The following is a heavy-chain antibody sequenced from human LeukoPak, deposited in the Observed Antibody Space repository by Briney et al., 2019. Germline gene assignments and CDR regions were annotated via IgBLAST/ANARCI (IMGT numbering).Heavy chain of an antibody. V-gene: IGHV4-61*02. Sequence: SETLSLTCTVSGGSISSSSYYWSWIRQPAGKGLEWIGRIYTSGSTNYNPSLKSRVTISVDTSKNQFSLKLSSVTAADTAVYYCARDRGGSYLRDAFDIWGQGTMVTVSS. CDR1: GGSISSSSYY. D-gene: IGHD1-26*01. CDR3: ARDRGGSYLRDAFDI. CDR2: IYTSGST. J-gene: IGHJ3*02.